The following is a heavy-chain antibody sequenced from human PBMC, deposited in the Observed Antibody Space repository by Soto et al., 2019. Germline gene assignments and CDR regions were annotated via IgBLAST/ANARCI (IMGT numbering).Heavy chain of an antibody. CDR3: ARAIVLMVYAIHGMDV. CDR1: GYTFTSYG. J-gene: IGHJ6*02. Sequence: QVQLVQSGAEVKKPGASVKVSCKASGYTFTSYGISWVRQAPGQGLEWMGWISAYNGNTNYAQKLQGRVTMTTDTSTSTAYMELRSLRSGDTAVYYCARAIVLMVYAIHGMDVWGQGTTVTVSS. CDR2: ISAYNGNT. D-gene: IGHD2-8*01. V-gene: IGHV1-18*04.